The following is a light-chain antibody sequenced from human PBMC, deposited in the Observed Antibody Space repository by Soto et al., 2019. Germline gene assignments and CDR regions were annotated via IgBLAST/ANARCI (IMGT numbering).Light chain of an antibody. CDR1: QSVSSN. V-gene: IGKV3-15*01. CDR2: GAS. CDR3: QQYNNWPFT. Sequence: EIVMTQSPATLSVSPGERATLSCRASQSVSSNLAWYQQKPCQAPRFLIYGASTRATGIPARFSGRGSGTEFPLTISSLQSEDFAVYYCQQYNNWPFTFGPGTKVDIK. J-gene: IGKJ3*01.